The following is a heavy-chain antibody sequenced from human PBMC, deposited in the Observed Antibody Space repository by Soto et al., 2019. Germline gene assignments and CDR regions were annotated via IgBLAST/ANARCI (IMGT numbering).Heavy chain of an antibody. V-gene: IGHV5-51*01. CDR2: IYPGDSDT. CDR1: GYSITSYW. J-gene: IGHJ6*02. CDR3: ARHADIVVVPAAIRQSLYYYYGMDV. D-gene: IGHD2-2*02. Sequence: PWGSLKISCKGSGYSITSYWVGWVLKMPGKGLAWMGIIYPGDSDTRYSPSFQGQVTISADKSISTAYLQWSSLKASDTAMYYCARHADIVVVPAAIRQSLYYYYGMDVWGQGTTVTVSS.